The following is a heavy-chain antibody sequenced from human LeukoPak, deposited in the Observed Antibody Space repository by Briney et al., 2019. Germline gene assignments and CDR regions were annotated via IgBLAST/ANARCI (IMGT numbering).Heavy chain of an antibody. V-gene: IGHV3-53*01. CDR2: IYRGGST. Sequence: PGGSLRLSCAASGFTVSSNYMSWVRQAPGKGLEWVSVIYRGGSTYYADSVKGRFTISRDNAKNSLYLQMNSLRAEDTAIYYCAREDDWNYEDYWGQGTLVTVSS. J-gene: IGHJ4*02. CDR3: AREDDWNYEDY. D-gene: IGHD1-7*01. CDR1: GFTVSSNY.